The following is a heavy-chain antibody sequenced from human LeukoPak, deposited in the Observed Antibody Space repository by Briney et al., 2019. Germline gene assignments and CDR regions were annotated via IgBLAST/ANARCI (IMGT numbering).Heavy chain of an antibody. V-gene: IGHV4-61*02. CDR3: AREYYDFWSGKPTYFDY. J-gene: IGHJ4*02. Sequence: XRXXTSGSTNYNPSLKSRVTISVDTSKNQFSLKLSSVTAADTAVYYCAREYYDFWSGKPTYFDYWGQGTLVTVSS. CDR2: XXTSGST. D-gene: IGHD3-3*01.